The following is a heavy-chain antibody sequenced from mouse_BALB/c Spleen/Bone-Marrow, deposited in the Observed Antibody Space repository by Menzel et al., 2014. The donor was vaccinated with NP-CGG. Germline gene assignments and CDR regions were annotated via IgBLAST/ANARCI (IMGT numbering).Heavy chain of an antibody. D-gene: IGHD2-4*01. CDR2: INPSTGYT. Sequence: VQLQQSGAELAKPGASVKMSCKASGYTFTSYWMHWVKQRPGQGLEWIGYINPSTGYTEYNQKFKDKATLTADKSSSTAYMQLSSLTSEDSAVYYCARCGLRSDYWGQGTTLTVSS. J-gene: IGHJ2*01. CDR1: GYTFTSYW. CDR3: ARCGLRSDY. V-gene: IGHV1-7*01.